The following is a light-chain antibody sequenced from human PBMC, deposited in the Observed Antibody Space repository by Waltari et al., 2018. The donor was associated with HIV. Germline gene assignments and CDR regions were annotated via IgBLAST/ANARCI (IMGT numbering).Light chain of an antibody. V-gene: IGLV2-23*01. CDR3: CAYAGGLE. J-gene: IGLJ2*01. CDR2: EDN. CDR1: SSDTGNYTL. Sequence: QSALTQPASVSGSPGQSITISCTGTSSDTGNYTLVSWYHLIPGKAPKLIIYEDNKRPSGVSIRFSGSKSADTASLTISGLQAEDEADYYCCAYAGGLEFGGGTKLTVL.